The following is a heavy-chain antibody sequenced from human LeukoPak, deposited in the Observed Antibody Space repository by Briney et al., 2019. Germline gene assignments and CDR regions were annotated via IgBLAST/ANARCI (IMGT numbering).Heavy chain of an antibody. V-gene: IGHV3-21*01. CDR3: ARDLSPGIAAVYGY. J-gene: IGHJ4*02. Sequence: GSLRLFWSGSGVPPNSHSLDRVRQAPGKGLEWGSSISSRSSYIYYADSVKGRFTISRADANDSLYLQMNSQGRELPAVYYCARDLSPGIAAVYGYWGQGTLVTVSS. D-gene: IGHD6-13*01. CDR2: ISSRSSYI. CDR1: GVPPNSHS.